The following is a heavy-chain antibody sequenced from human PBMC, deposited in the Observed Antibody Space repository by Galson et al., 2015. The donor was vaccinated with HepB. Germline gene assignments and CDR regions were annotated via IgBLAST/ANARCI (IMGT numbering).Heavy chain of an antibody. Sequence: SVKVSCKASGYSFSNYGLSWIRQAPGPGLEWLGWFSGYDHSTNYAQKFQGRVTMTADASTGTAYLELRNLRSDDTAVHFCARDSRLELRLNNYFSYGMDVWGQGSAVTVSS. J-gene: IGHJ6*02. CDR2: FSGYDHST. CDR3: ARDSRLELRLNNYFSYGMDV. D-gene: IGHD1-7*01. CDR1: GYSFSNYG. V-gene: IGHV1-18*01.